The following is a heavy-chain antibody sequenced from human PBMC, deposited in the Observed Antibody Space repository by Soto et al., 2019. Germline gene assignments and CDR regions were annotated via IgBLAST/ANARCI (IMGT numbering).Heavy chain of an antibody. D-gene: IGHD2-21*02. V-gene: IGHV1-46*01. CDR1: GDTFTDYY. CDR3: ARGGHVVVVTAALDY. Sequence: QVQLMQSGAEVKKPGASVKVSCKASGDTFTDYYIHWVRQAPGQGLEWMGTVNPSGGHTTYAQHFPARGPMPRHTSTSTVYLELTSLTSEDTAVYYGARGGHVVVVTAALDYWGQGTLVTVSS. J-gene: IGHJ4*02. CDR2: VNPSGGHT.